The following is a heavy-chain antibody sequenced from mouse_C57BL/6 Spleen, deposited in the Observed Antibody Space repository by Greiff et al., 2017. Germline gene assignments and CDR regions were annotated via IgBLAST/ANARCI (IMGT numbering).Heavy chain of an antibody. CDR1: GYTFTSYW. D-gene: IGHD1-1*02. CDR3: ARELWDYYAMDY. V-gene: IGHV1-55*01. CDR2: IYPGSGST. Sequence: QVQLQQPGAELVKPGASVKMSCKASGYTFTSYWITWVKQRPGQGLEWIGDIYPGSGSTNYNERFKSKATLTVDTSSSTAYMQISSLTSEDSAVYYCARELWDYYAMDYWGQGTSVTVSS. J-gene: IGHJ4*01.